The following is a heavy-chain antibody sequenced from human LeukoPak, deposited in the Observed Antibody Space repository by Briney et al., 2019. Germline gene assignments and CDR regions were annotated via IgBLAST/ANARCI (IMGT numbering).Heavy chain of an antibody. D-gene: IGHD4-17*01. CDR2: IYYSGST. V-gene: IGHV4-59*01. J-gene: IGHJ4*02. CDR3: ARVSPDYGDSLGY. CDR1: GGSLSSYY. Sequence: SETLSLTCTVSGGSLSSYYWSWIRQPPGKGLEWIGYIYYSGSTNYNPSLKSRVTISVDTSKNQFSLKLSSVTAADTAVYYCARVSPDYGDSLGYWGQGTLVTVSS.